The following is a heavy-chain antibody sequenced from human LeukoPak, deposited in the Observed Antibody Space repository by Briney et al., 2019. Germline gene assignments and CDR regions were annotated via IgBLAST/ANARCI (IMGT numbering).Heavy chain of an antibody. CDR2: ISSSGSTI. D-gene: IGHD3-22*01. V-gene: IGHV3-48*03. J-gene: IGHJ1*01. CDR1: GFTFSSYE. Sequence: PGGSLRLSCAASGFTFSSYEMNWVRQAPGKGLEWVSYISSSGSTIYYADSVKGRFTISRDNAKNSLYLQMNSLRAEDTAVYYCARDSPLYYYDSSGPEYFQHWGQGTLVTVSS. CDR3: ARDSPLYYYDSSGPEYFQH.